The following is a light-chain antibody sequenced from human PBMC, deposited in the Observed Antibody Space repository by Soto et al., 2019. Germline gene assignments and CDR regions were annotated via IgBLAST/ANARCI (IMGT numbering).Light chain of an antibody. V-gene: IGLV1-40*01. CDR1: SSNIGAGYP. CDR2: G. Sequence: QPVLTQPPSVSGAPGQRVTISCTGSSSNIGAGYPVHWYQQLPGTAPKLLVAGNRPSGVPDRFSVSKSGASASLAITGLQAEDEADYYCTSYATRSPYVFGTGTKLTVL. CDR3: TSYATRSPYV. J-gene: IGLJ1*01.